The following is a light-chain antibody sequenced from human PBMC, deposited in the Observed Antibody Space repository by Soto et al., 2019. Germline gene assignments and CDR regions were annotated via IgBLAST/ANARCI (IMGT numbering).Light chain of an antibody. V-gene: IGKV1-5*01. CDR1: QSISIW. CDR3: QHYNSYSEA. Sequence: DIQMTQSPSTLSASVGDRVTITCRARQSISIWLAWYQQKPGKAPRLLIYDASILESGVPSRFSGSGSGTEFTLTISSLQPDDFATYYCQHYNSYSEAFGQGTKVDTK. CDR2: DAS. J-gene: IGKJ1*01.